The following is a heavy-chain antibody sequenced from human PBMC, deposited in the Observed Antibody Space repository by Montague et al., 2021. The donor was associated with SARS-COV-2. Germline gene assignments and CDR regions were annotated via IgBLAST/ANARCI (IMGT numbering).Heavy chain of an antibody. V-gene: IGHV4-39*02. D-gene: IGHD6-13*01. CDR3: ARDSYSRSWFKY. Sequence: SETLSLTCTVSPVSDGPIRSSTYSWGWIRQSPGKGLEWIGSIDYSGNTHYNPSLKSRVTMSEDTSKSQLSLRVRSVTAADTAIYCCARDSYSRSWFKYWGQGTLVTVSS. CDR2: IDYSGNT. CDR1: PVSDGPIRSSTYS. J-gene: IGHJ1*01.